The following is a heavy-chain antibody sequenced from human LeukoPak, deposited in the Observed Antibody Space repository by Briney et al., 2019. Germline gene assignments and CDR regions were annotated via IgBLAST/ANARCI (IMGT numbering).Heavy chain of an antibody. CDR3: AIRGPGPGQWLVPGGFDY. D-gene: IGHD6-19*01. Sequence: GASVKVSCKASGYTFTSYEINWVRQATRQGLEWMGWMNPDSGDTAYAQKFQGRITMTRTTSISTAYLDLSGLRSEDTAVYYCAIRGPGPGQWLVPGGFDYWGQGTLVTVSS. CDR2: MNPDSGDT. CDR1: GYTFTSYE. V-gene: IGHV1-8*01. J-gene: IGHJ4*02.